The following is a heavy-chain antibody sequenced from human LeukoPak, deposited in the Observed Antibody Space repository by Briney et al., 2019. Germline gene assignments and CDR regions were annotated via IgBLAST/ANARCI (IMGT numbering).Heavy chain of an antibody. D-gene: IGHD3-22*01. Sequence: GGSLRLSCAASGFTFSDYYMSWIRQAPGKGLEWVSYISSSSSTIYYADSVKGRFTISRDNAKNSLYLQMNSLRAEDTAVYYCASHYDSSGYYRLDAFDIWGQGTMVTVSS. CDR2: ISSSSSTI. V-gene: IGHV3-11*04. CDR1: GFTFSDYY. J-gene: IGHJ3*02. CDR3: ASHYDSSGYYRLDAFDI.